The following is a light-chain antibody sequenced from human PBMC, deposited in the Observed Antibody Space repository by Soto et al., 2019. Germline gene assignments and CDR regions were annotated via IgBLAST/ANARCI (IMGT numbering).Light chain of an antibody. CDR2: KAS. Sequence: DIQMTQSPSTLSASVGDRVTITCRASQSISSWLAWYQQKPGKAPNLLIYKASSLASGVPSRFSGSGSETEFTLTISSLQPDDFATYYCQQYNSYWTFGQGTKVEIK. CDR1: QSISSW. CDR3: QQYNSYWT. V-gene: IGKV1-5*03. J-gene: IGKJ1*01.